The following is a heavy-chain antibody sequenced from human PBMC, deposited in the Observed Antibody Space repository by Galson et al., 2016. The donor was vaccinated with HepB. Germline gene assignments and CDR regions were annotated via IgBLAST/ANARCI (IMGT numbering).Heavy chain of an antibody. CDR2: INNGAATT. CDR1: GFFFSGRA. V-gene: IGHV3-23*01. Sequence: SLRLSCAASGFFFSGRAMRWVRQAPGKGLEWVSGINNGAATTGYAASVKGRFTISRDNSKNTLYLQMNSLRTEDTAVYYCARIRASGTSPYDYWGQGTLVTVSS. D-gene: IGHD3-10*01. J-gene: IGHJ4*02. CDR3: ARIRASGTSPYDY.